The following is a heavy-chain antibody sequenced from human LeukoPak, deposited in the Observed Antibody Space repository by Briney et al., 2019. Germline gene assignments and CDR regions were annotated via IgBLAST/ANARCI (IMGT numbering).Heavy chain of an antibody. V-gene: IGHV3-48*01. D-gene: IGHD5-24*01. Sequence: GGSLRLSCAASGFTFSSYSMNWVRQAPGKGLEWVSYISSSSTIYYADSVKGRFTISRDNAKNSLYLQMNSLRAEDTAVYYCARGSRDGYNYGEFDYWGQGTLVTVSS. CDR2: ISSSSTI. CDR3: ARGSRDGYNYGEFDY. CDR1: GFTFSSYS. J-gene: IGHJ4*02.